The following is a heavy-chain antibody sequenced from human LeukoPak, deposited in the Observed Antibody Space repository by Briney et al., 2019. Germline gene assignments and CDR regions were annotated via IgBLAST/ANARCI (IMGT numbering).Heavy chain of an antibody. V-gene: IGHV3-33*01. J-gene: IGHJ4*02. CDR2: IWYDGSNK. CDR3: ARVRPLGYFDY. D-gene: IGHD6-6*01. CDR1: GFTFSSCG. Sequence: GVFLRLSCAASGFTFSSCGMHWVRQAPGKGLEWVTVIWYDGSNKYYADSVKGRFTISRDNSKNTLYLQMNSLRAEDTAVYYCARVRPLGYFDYWGQGTLVTVSS.